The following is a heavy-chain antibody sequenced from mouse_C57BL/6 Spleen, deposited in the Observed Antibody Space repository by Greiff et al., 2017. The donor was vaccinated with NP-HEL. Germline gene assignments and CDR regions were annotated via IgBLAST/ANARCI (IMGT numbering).Heavy chain of an antibody. D-gene: IGHD1-1*02. CDR3: ARGGWLDY. V-gene: IGHV1-80*01. J-gene: IGHJ2*01. CDR2: IYPEDGDT. CDR1: GSPFISSW. Sequence: QVQLQQSGPELVKPGASVKFSCKASGSPFISSWMNWGKQRPGKGLEWIGQIYPEDGDTNYNGKLKGKATLTADKSSSTAYMQLSSLTSADAAVYVCARGGWLDYWGQGTTLTVSS.